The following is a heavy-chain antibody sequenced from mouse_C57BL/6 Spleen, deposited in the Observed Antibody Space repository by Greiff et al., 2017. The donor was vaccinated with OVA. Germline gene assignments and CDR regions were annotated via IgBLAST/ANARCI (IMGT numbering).Heavy chain of an antibody. V-gene: IGHV1-15*01. Sequence: VHLVESGAELVRPGASVTLSCKASGYTFTDYEMHWVKQTPVHGLEWIGAIDPETGGTAYNQKFKGKAILTADKSSSTAYMELRSLTSEDSAVYYCTRGDGYYYAMDYWGQGTSVTVSS. CDR3: TRGDGYYYAMDY. J-gene: IGHJ4*01. D-gene: IGHD2-3*01. CDR2: IDPETGGT. CDR1: GYTFTDYE.